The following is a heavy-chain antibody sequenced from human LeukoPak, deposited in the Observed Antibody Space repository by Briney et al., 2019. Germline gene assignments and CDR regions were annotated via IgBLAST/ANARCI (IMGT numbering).Heavy chain of an antibody. D-gene: IGHD2-8*01. CDR3: AKDMGYFTGMDV. V-gene: IGHV3-23*01. J-gene: IGHJ6*02. CDR1: GFIVISYV. Sequence: GGSLRLSCAASGFIVISYVMSWVRQAPGKGLEWVSLIRGSGGSTYYADSVRGRFTISRDNSKNTLYLQMNSLRAEDTAVYYCAKDMGYFTGMDVWGQGTTVTVSS. CDR2: IRGSGGST.